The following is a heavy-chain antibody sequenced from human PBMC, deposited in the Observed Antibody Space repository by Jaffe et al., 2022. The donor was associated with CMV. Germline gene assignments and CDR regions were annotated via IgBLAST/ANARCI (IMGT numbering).Heavy chain of an antibody. J-gene: IGHJ4*02. Sequence: QVQLQESGPGLLKPSETLSLTCTVSGGSISNFYWSWIRQPAGKGLEWLGRINPSVKSHYNPSLESRVTVSADTSRNQFSLRLSSVTAADTAVYYCARDAEGTAPAVTPFDYWGQGIMVTVS. CDR1: GGSISNFY. V-gene: IGHV4-4*07. CDR2: INPSVKS. CDR3: ARDAEGTAPAVTPFDY. D-gene: IGHD2-2*01.